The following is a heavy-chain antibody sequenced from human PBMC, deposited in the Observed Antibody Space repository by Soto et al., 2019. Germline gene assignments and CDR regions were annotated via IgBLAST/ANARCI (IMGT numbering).Heavy chain of an antibody. CDR2: IWYDGSNR. CDR1: GFTFTSFG. Sequence: QVQLVESGGGVVQPGRSLRLSCAASGFTFTSFGMHWVRQAPGKGLEWVAVIWYDGSNRYYANSVKGRFTISRDNSKNTLYLQMSSLRAEDTAVYYCARDKERVTIFGVDHYFHAMDVWGQGTTVTVSS. D-gene: IGHD3-3*01. J-gene: IGHJ6*02. V-gene: IGHV3-33*01. CDR3: ARDKERVTIFGVDHYFHAMDV.